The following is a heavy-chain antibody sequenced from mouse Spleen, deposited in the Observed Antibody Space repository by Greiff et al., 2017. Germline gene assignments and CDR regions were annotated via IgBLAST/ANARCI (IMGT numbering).Heavy chain of an antibody. CDR3: ARLRYDAMDY. V-gene: IGHV5-17*02. CDR2: ISSGSSTI. J-gene: IGHJ4*01. CDR1: GFTFSSFG. Sequence: EVNLVESGGGLVQPGGSRKLSCAASGFTFSSFGMHWVRQAPEKGLEWVAYISSGSSTIYYADTVKGRFTISRDNPKNTLFLQMTSLRSEDTAMYYCARLRYDAMDYWGQGTSVTVSS.